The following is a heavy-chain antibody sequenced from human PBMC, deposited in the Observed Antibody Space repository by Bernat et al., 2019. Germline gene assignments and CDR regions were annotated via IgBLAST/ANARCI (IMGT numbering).Heavy chain of an antibody. D-gene: IGHD1-26*01. J-gene: IGHJ1*01. Sequence: EVQLVESGGALVQPGGSLRLSCAASGFSFSNSEMSWVRQAPGKGLEWLSYISESGDNTYYADSVKGRFISSRDNTKNSMYLQMNSLRAEDTALYYCARGGGWAGAADNWGQGTLVTVSS. CDR2: ISESGDNT. V-gene: IGHV3-48*03. CDR3: ARGGGWAGAADN. CDR1: GFSFSNSE.